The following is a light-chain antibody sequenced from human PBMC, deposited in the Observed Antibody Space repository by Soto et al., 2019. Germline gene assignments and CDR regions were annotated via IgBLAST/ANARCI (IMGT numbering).Light chain of an antibody. J-gene: IGLJ1*01. Sequence: QAVVTQPPSVSGAPGQRVTISCTGSSSNIGAGYDVHWYQQLPGTAPKLLIYGNSNRPSGVPDRFSGSKSGTSASLAITGLQPEDEADYYCQSYDSSLRGWGVFGSGTKLTVL. V-gene: IGLV1-40*01. CDR2: GNS. CDR1: SSNIGAGYD. CDR3: QSYDSSLRGWGV.